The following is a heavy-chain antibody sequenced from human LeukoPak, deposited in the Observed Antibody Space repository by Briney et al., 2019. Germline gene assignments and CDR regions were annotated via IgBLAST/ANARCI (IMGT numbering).Heavy chain of an antibody. J-gene: IGHJ6*02. CDR1: GGTFSSYA. D-gene: IGHD2-21*02. CDR3: ARHFGSCGGDCYSPVQHYYYYYGMDV. Sequence: ASVKVSCKASGGTFSSYAISWVRQAPGQGLEWMGRIIPILGIANYAQKFQGRVTITADKSTSTAYMELSSLRSEDTAVYYCARHFGSCGGDCYSPVQHYYYYYGMDVWGQGTTVTVSS. CDR2: IIPILGIA. V-gene: IGHV1-69*04.